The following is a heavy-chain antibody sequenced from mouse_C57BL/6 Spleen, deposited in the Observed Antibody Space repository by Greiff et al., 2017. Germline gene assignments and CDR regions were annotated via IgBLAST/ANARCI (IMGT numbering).Heavy chain of an antibody. CDR3: ARKELYRGDYYAMDD. CDR1: GYTFTSYW. V-gene: IGHV1-50*01. CDR2: IDPSDSYT. Sequence: VKLQQPGAELVKPGASVKLSCKASGYTFTSYWMQWVKQRPGQGLEWIGEIDPSDSYTNYNQKFKGKATLTVDTSSSTAYMQLSSLTSEDSAVYYCARKELYRGDYYAMDDWGQGTSVTVSS. J-gene: IGHJ4*01. D-gene: IGHD1-3*01.